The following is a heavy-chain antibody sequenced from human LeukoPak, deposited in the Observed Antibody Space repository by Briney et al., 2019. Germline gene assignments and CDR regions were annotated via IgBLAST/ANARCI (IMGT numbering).Heavy chain of an antibody. CDR2: ISSSSSHI. D-gene: IGHD1-26*01. V-gene: IGHV3-21*01. CDR1: GFTFSSYS. CDR3: AREIWELSGY. Sequence: GGSLRLSCAASGFTFSSYSMNWVRQAPGKGLEWVSSISSSSSHIYYADSVKGRFTISRDDAKNSLYLQMNSLRAEDTAVYYCAREIWELSGYWGQGTLVTVSS. J-gene: IGHJ4*02.